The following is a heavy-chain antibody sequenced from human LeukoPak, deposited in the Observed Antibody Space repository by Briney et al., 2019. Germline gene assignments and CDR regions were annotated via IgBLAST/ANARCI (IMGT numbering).Heavy chain of an antibody. CDR1: GASVSSYY. Sequence: SETLSLTCTVSGASVSSYYWIWIRQPAGRGLEWIGRIDASGSTNYNPSLKSRVTMSVDSSNNQFSLKLTSVTAADTAVYYCARYPKSYSNGWIAFDIWGQGTMVTVSS. CDR2: IDASGST. D-gene: IGHD6-19*01. V-gene: IGHV4-4*07. CDR3: ARYPKSYSNGWIAFDI. J-gene: IGHJ3*02.